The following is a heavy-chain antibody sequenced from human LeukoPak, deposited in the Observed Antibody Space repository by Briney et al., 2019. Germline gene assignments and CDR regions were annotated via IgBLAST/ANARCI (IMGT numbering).Heavy chain of an antibody. J-gene: IGHJ2*01. CDR1: GGSISSGSYY. D-gene: IGHD3-3*01. CDR3: ARDVPYYDYWYFDL. CDR2: IYTSGST. Sequence: SQTLSLTCTVSGGSISSGSYYWSWIRQPAGKGLEWIGRIYTSGSTNYNPSLKSRVTISVDTSKNQFSLKLSSVTAADTAVYYCARDVPYYDYWYFDLWGRGTLVTVSS. V-gene: IGHV4-61*02.